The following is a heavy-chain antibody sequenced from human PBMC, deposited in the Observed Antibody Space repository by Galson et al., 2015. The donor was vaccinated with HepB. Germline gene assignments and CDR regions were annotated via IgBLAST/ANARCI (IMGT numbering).Heavy chain of an antibody. V-gene: IGHV4-61*02. CDR1: GGSISSGSYY. Sequence: TLSLTCTVSGGSISSGSYYWSWIRQPAGKGLEWIGRIYTSGSTNYNPSLKSRVTISVDTSKNQFSLKLSSVTAADTAVYYCARGYYEFLDYWGQGTLVTVSS. CDR2: IYTSGST. D-gene: IGHD3-22*01. J-gene: IGHJ4*02. CDR3: ARGYYEFLDY.